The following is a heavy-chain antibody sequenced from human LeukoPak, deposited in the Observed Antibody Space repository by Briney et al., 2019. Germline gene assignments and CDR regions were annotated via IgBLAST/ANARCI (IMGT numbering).Heavy chain of an antibody. D-gene: IGHD3-9*01. V-gene: IGHV3-33*08. CDR3: SREYFDWSRNYYYGMDV. Sequence: GGSLRLSCAASGFTFSRYAMHWVRQAPGKGLEWMALIWYDGSNKYYADSVKGRFTISRDNSKNTLYLQMNSLRAEDTAVYYCSREYFDWSRNYYYGMDVWGQGTTVTVSS. CDR1: GFTFSRYA. CDR2: IWYDGSNK. J-gene: IGHJ6*02.